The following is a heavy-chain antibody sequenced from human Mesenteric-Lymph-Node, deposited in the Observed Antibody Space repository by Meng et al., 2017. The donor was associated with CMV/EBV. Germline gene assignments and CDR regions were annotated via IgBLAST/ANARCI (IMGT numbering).Heavy chain of an antibody. CDR2: ISGSGNTI. V-gene: IGHV3-48*03. CDR1: GFASGLTFSNYG. Sequence: GESLKISCAASGFASGLTFSNYGMHWVRQAPGKGLEWVSFISGSGNTIYYADSVKGRFTISRDNAKNSLYLQMNSLRAEDTAVYYCAIPLCSSTSCGLDYWGQGTLVTVSS. CDR3: AIPLCSSTSCGLDY. J-gene: IGHJ4*02. D-gene: IGHD2-2*01.